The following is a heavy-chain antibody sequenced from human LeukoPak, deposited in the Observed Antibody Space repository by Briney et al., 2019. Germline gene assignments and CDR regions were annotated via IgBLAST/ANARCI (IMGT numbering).Heavy chain of an antibody. J-gene: IGHJ4*02. CDR1: GYTFTDYY. CDR2: INPNSGVT. D-gene: IGHD6-13*01. CDR3: ARSSIIAAAGPYYFDY. V-gene: IGHV1-2*02. Sequence: ASVKVSCKASGYTFTDYYIHWVRQAPGQGLEWMGWINPNSGVTNYAQKFQGRVTMTRDTSITTAYMELSSLRSEDTAVYYCARSSIIAAAGPYYFDYWGQGTLVTVSS.